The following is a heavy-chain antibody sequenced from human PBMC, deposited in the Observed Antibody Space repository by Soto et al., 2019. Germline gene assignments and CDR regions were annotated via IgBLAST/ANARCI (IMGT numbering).Heavy chain of an antibody. V-gene: IGHV4-34*01. CDR3: ARVIGYCSSTSCYAPFDY. D-gene: IGHD2-2*01. J-gene: IGHJ4*02. CDR2: INHSGST. CDR1: GGSFSGYY. Sequence: SETLSLTCAVYGGSFSGYYWSWIRQPPGKGLEWIGEINHSGSTNYNPSLKSRVTISVDTSKNQFSLKLSSVTAADTAVYYCARVIGYCSSTSCYAPFDYWGQGTLVTVSS.